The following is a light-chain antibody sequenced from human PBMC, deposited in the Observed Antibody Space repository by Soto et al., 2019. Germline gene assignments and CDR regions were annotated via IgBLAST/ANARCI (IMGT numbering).Light chain of an antibody. CDR3: QQRSNWPS. V-gene: IGKV3D-20*02. Sequence: EVVLTQSPGTLSLSPGERATLSCRASQSVSSSYLAWYQQKPGQAPRLLIYGASSRATGIPDRFSGSGSGTEFTLTISSLQSEDFAVYYCQQRSNWPSSGQGTRLAI. CDR2: GAS. J-gene: IGKJ5*01. CDR1: QSVSSSY.